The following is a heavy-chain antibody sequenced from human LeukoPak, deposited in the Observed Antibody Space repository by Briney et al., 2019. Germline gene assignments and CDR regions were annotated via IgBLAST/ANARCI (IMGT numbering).Heavy chain of an antibody. D-gene: IGHD5-18*01. Sequence: GGSLRLSCAASGFTFSSYSMNWVRQAPGKGLEWVSSISSSSSYIYYADSVKGRFTISRDNAKSSLYLQMNSLRAEDTAVYYCAREGSRGYSYGYGDYWGQGTLVTVSS. CDR2: ISSSSSYI. V-gene: IGHV3-21*01. CDR1: GFTFSSYS. J-gene: IGHJ4*02. CDR3: AREGSRGYSYGYGDY.